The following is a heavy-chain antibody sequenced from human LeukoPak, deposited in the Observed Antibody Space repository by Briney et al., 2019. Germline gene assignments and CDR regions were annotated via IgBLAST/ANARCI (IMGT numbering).Heavy chain of an antibody. CDR3: ARDATPYDSSGYYDAIDI. V-gene: IGHV3-7*01. D-gene: IGHD3-22*01. CDR1: AFTFSSYG. J-gene: IGHJ3*02. CDR2: INRDASEK. Sequence: GGSLRLSCAASAFTFSSYGMQWVRQAPGKGLEWVAKINRDASEKYYVDSVKGRFTISRDNAKNSLYLLLNSLRAEDTAVYHCARDATPYDSSGYYDAIDIWGQGTMVTVSS.